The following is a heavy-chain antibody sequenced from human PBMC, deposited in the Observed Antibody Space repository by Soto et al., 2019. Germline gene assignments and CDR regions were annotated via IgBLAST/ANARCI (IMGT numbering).Heavy chain of an antibody. D-gene: IGHD1-1*01. CDR1: GFTFSTYA. J-gene: IGHJ4*02. Sequence: EVQLLESGGKLVQPGGSLTLSCAASGFTFSTYAMAWVRQAPGKGLEWVSGVSASGLNTDYADPVKGRFYISRDNSKNTVSLHMNSLRAADTALYYCAKDSPRRTSGYFFDYGGQGTPVTVSS. CDR2: VSASGLNT. CDR3: AKDSPRRTSGYFFDY. V-gene: IGHV3-23*01.